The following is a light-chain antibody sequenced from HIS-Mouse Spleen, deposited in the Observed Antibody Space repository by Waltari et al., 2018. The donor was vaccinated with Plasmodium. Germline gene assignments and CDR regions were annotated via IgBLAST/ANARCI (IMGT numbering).Light chain of an antibody. CDR2: STK. CDR3: AAWDDSLNGPV. Sequence: QSVLTQPPPASGTPGPRVTISCSGSSSNIGSNTVHWYQQLPGTAPKLLIYSTKRRPSGVPDRFSGSKSGTSASLAISGLQSEDEADYYCAAWDDSLNGPVFGGGTKLTVL. CDR1: SSNIGSNT. J-gene: IGLJ3*02. V-gene: IGLV1-44*01.